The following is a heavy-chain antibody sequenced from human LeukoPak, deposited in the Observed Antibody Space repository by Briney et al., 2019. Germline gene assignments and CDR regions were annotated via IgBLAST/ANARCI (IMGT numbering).Heavy chain of an antibody. J-gene: IGHJ3*02. D-gene: IGHD3-3*01. CDR2: ISSSSSYI. V-gene: IGHV3-21*01. CDR3: ARGPYYDFWSGYYGLDDAFDI. CDR1: GFTFSSYS. Sequence: GGSLRLSCAASGFTFSSYSMNWVRQAPGKGLEWVSSISSSSSYIYYADSVKGRFTISRDNAKNSLYLQMNSLRAEDTAVYYCARGPYYDFWSGYYGLDDAFDIWGQGTMVTVSS.